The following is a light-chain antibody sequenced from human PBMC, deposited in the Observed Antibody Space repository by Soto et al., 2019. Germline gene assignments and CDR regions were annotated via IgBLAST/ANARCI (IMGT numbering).Light chain of an antibody. Sequence: ALTQPASVSDSPGQSITISCTGTSSDVGGSNFVSWYQQHPGKPPKLIIYDVANRPSGVSNRFSGSKSGSTASLIISRLQTEDEADYYCVSYTSSTTYVFGTGTKATVL. V-gene: IGLV2-14*03. CDR2: DVA. CDR1: SSDVGGSNF. CDR3: VSYTSSTTYV. J-gene: IGLJ1*01.